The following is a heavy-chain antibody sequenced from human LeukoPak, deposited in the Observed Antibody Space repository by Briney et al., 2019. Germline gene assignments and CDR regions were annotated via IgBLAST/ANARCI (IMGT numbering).Heavy chain of an antibody. J-gene: IGHJ4*02. Sequence: PGRSLRLSCAASGFTFSSYAMHWVRQAPGKGLEWVAVISYDGSNKYYADSVKGRFTISRDNSKNTQYLQMNSLRAEDTAVYYCARALTGITMVRGVTDYWGQGTLVTVSS. CDR3: ARALTGITMVRGVTDY. CDR1: GFTFSSYA. CDR2: ISYDGSNK. D-gene: IGHD3-10*01. V-gene: IGHV3-30-3*01.